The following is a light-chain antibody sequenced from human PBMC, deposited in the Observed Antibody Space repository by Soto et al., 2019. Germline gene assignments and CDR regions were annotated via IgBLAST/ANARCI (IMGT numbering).Light chain of an antibody. CDR1: QSVSSN. V-gene: IGKV3-15*01. Sequence: EIVMTQSPATLSVSPGERATLSCRASQSVSSNLAWYQQKPGQAPRLLIYGASTRATGISARFSGSGPGTEFTLTISSLQSEDFAVYYCQQYNNWPPERTFGQGTKVEIK. CDR2: GAS. J-gene: IGKJ1*01. CDR3: QQYNNWPPERT.